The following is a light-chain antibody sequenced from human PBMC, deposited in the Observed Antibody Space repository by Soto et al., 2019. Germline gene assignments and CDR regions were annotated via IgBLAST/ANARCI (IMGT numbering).Light chain of an antibody. V-gene: IGKV3-11*01. CDR2: DAS. J-gene: IGKJ2*01. CDR1: QSVRSY. CDR3: QQRNNWPPGYS. Sequence: EIVLTQSPATLSLSPGDRATLSCRASQSVRSYLAWYQQKPGQAPRLLIYDASSRAIGIPARFSGSGSGTDFPLTISSLEPEDFAVYDCQQRNNWPPGYSFGQGTKVEIK.